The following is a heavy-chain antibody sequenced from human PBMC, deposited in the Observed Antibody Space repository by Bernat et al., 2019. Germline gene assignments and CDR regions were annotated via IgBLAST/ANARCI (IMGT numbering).Heavy chain of an antibody. J-gene: IGHJ4*02. Sequence: QVQLVESGGGVVQPGRSLRLSCAASGFTFSSYAIHWVRQAPGKGLEWVTIISYDGSNKYYADSVKGRFTISRDNSKNMLYLQMNSLRTEDTAVYYCALGNPFDYWGQGTLVTVSS. V-gene: IGHV3-30-3*01. CDR2: ISYDGSNK. D-gene: IGHD1-14*01. CDR1: GFTFSSYA. CDR3: ALGNPFDY.